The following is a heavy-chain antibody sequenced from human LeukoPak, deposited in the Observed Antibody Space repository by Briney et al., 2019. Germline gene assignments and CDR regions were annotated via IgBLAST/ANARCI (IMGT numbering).Heavy chain of an antibody. Sequence: GASVKVSCKASGGTFSSYAISWVRQAPGQGLEWMGGIIPIFGTANYAQKFQGGVTITADESTSTAYMELSSLRSEDTAVYYCARANNWPTNYLDYWGQGTQVTVSA. V-gene: IGHV1-69*13. CDR3: ARANNWPTNYLDY. D-gene: IGHD1-20*01. CDR2: IIPIFGTA. CDR1: GGTFSSYA. J-gene: IGHJ4*02.